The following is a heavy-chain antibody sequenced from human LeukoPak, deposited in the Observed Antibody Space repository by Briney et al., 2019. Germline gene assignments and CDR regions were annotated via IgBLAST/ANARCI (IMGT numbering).Heavy chain of an antibody. CDR3: ARRLRQNLFDP. CDR1: GVSISSDY. J-gene: IGHJ5*02. V-gene: IGHV4-59*08. Sequence: SETLSLTGTVSGVSISSDYWSWIRLPPGKGLEWIGYIYYSGSSNYNPSLKSRVTMSVDTSKNQFSLKLTSVTAADTAVYYCARRLRQNLFDPWGQGTLVTVSS. CDR2: IYYSGSS. D-gene: IGHD4-17*01.